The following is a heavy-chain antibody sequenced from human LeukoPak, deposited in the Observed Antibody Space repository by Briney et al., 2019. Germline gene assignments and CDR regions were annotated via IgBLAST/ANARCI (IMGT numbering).Heavy chain of an antibody. Sequence: PGRSLRLSCAASGFTFNNYAMSWVRQAPGKGLEWVSVISGSGGSTYYADSVKGRFTISRDNSKNTLYLQMNSLRAEDTAVYYCAKDHGEHTSGNFVPEYFQNWGQGTLVTVSS. CDR1: GFTFNNYA. CDR3: AKDHGEHTSGNFVPEYFQN. D-gene: IGHD1-1*01. J-gene: IGHJ1*01. CDR2: ISGSGGST. V-gene: IGHV3-23*01.